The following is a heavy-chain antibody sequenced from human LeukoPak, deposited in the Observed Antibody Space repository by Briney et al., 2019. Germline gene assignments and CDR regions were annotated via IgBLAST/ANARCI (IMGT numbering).Heavy chain of an antibody. CDR3: AREGGGSGLWYYDL. CDR2: IGGGGVTT. D-gene: IGHD3-16*01. CDR1: GFTFSSYS. Sequence: PGGSLRLSCAASGFTFSSYSMHWVRQAPGKGPEFVSVIGGGGVTTFYADSVKDRFTISRDNSMNTLYLEMGSLRAEDMAVYYCAREGGGSGLWYYDLWGRGTLVTVSS. V-gene: IGHV3-64*02. J-gene: IGHJ2*01.